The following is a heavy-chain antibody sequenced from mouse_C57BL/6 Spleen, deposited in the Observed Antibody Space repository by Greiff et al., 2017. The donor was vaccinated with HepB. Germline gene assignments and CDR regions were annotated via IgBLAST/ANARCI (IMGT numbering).Heavy chain of an antibody. Sequence: SGPELVKPGASVKMSCKASGYTFTDYNMHWVKQSHGKSLEWIGYINPNNGGTSYNQKFKGKATLTVNKSSSTAYMELRSLTSEDSAVYYCARTTVEGTWFAYWGQGTLVTVSA. CDR2: INPNNGGT. V-gene: IGHV1-22*01. CDR1: GYTFTDYN. CDR3: ARTTVEGTWFAY. D-gene: IGHD1-1*01. J-gene: IGHJ3*01.